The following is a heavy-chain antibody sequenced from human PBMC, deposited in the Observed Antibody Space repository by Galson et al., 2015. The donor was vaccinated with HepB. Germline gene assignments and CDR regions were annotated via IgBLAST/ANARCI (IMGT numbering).Heavy chain of an antibody. Sequence: SLRLSCAASGFTFSSYGMHWVRQAPGKGLEWVAVISYDGSNKYYADSVKGRFTISRDNSKNTLYLQMNSLRAEDTAVYYCAKGLTRYFDYWGQGTLVTVSS. CDR3: AKGLTRYFDY. V-gene: IGHV3-30*18. J-gene: IGHJ4*02. CDR2: ISYDGSNK. D-gene: IGHD3-16*01. CDR1: GFTFSSYG.